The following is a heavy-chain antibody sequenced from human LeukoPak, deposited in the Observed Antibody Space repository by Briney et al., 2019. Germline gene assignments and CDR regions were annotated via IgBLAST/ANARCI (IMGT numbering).Heavy chain of an antibody. CDR3: ARAIYDKGALFDY. Sequence: GGSLRLSCAASGFTFSSYSMNWVRQAPGKGLEWVSSISSSSSYIYYADSVRGRFTISRDNAKNSLYLQMNSLRAEDTAVYYCARAIYDKGALFDYWGQGTLVTVSS. CDR1: GFTFSSYS. V-gene: IGHV3-21*01. D-gene: IGHD3-22*01. J-gene: IGHJ4*02. CDR2: ISSSSSYI.